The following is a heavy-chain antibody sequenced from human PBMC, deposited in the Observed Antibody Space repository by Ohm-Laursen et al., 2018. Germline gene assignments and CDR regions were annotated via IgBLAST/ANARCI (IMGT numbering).Heavy chain of an antibody. CDR1: GGSISSYY. J-gene: IGHJ4*02. CDR3: ARGTRWFGSYYDY. D-gene: IGHD3-10*01. Sequence: GTLSLTCTVSGGSISSYYWSWIRQPPGKGLEWIGYIHYSGTTNYNSFLKSRVTISVDTSKNQFSLKLSSVTAADTAVYYCARGTRWFGSYYDYWGQGTLVTVSS. CDR2: IHYSGTT. V-gene: IGHV4-59*01.